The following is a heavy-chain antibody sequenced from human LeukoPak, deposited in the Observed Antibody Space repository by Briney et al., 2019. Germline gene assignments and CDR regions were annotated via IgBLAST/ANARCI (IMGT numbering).Heavy chain of an antibody. V-gene: IGHV1-46*01. D-gene: IGHD3-22*01. CDR2: INPSGGST. CDR3: ARDTDSSGFIQEEYFQH. Sequence: ASVTVSCKASGYSLTAYYMHWVRQAPGQGLEWMGIINPSGGSTSYAQKFQGRVTMTRDTSTSTVYMELSSLRSEDTAVYYCARDTDSSGFIQEEYFQHWGQGTLVTVSS. CDR1: GYSLTAYY. J-gene: IGHJ1*01.